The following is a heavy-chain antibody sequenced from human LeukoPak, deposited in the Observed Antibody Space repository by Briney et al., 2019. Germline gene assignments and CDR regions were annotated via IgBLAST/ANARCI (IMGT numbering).Heavy chain of an antibody. CDR3: AKVDYYDSSGFYSPPLN. Sequence: PGGSLRLSCAASGFIFSSYAMSWVRQAPGKGLEWVSGISGSGANTLYGDSVKGRFAISRDNSRNTVYLQMNSLRAEDTAVYYCAKVDYYDSSGFYSPPLNWGQGTLVTVSS. CDR2: ISGSGANT. V-gene: IGHV3-23*01. CDR1: GFIFSSYA. J-gene: IGHJ4*02. D-gene: IGHD3-22*01.